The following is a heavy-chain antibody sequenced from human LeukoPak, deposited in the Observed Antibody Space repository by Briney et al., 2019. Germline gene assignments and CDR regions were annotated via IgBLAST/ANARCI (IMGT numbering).Heavy chain of an antibody. J-gene: IGHJ6*02. Sequence: SVKVSCKASGFTFTSSAMQWVRQARGQRLEWVGWIVVGSGNTNYAQKFQERVTITRDMSTSTAYMELSSLRSEDTAVYYCAAESTGVYGMDVWGQGTTVTVSS. V-gene: IGHV1-58*02. CDR2: IVVGSGNT. CDR1: GFTFTSSA. CDR3: AAESTGVYGMDV. D-gene: IGHD2-8*01.